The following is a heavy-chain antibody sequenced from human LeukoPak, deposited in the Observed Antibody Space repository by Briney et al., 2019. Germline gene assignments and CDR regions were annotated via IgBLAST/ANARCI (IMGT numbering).Heavy chain of an antibody. CDR3: ARSPDVVLWFGELLAFHFDF. V-gene: IGHV4-39*01. J-gene: IGHJ4*02. CDR1: GGSISSSYY. CDR2: IYYSGST. Sequence: SETLSLTCTVSGGSISSSYYWGWIRQPPGKGLEWIGGIYYSGSTYYNPSLKSRVTISIDTSKNQFSLKLTSVTAADTAVYYCARSPDVVLWFGELLAFHFDFWGQGHLVSVSS. D-gene: IGHD3-10*01.